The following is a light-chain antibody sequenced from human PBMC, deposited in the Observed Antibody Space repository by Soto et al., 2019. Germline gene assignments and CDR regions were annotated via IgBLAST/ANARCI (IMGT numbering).Light chain of an antibody. J-gene: IGKJ5*01. V-gene: IGKV3-15*01. CDR1: PSVSSN. CDR2: GAS. CDR3: QQYNNWPPT. Sequence: EIGMTQSPATLSVSPGERATLSCRASPSVSSNLAWYQQKPGQAPRLLIYGASTRATGIPARFSGSGSGTEFTLTISSLQSEDFAVYYCQQYNNWPPTFGQGTRLEIK.